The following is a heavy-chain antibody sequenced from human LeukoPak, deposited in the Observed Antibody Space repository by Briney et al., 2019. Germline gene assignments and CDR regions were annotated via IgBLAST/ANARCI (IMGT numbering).Heavy chain of an antibody. J-gene: IGHJ6*02. D-gene: IGHD3-10*01. CDR2: ISGSGGST. Sequence: PGGSLRLSCAASGFTFSSYAMSWVRQAPGKGLEWVSAISGSGGSTYYADSVKGRFTISRDNSKNTLYLQMNSLRAEDTAVYYCAKATIPTYYYGSGSFFMDVWGQGTTVTVSS. CDR3: AKATIPTYYYGSGSFFMDV. V-gene: IGHV3-23*01. CDR1: GFTFSSYA.